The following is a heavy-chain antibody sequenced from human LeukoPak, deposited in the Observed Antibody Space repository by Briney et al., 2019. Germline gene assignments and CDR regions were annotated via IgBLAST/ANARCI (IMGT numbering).Heavy chain of an antibody. CDR2: IYTSGST. Sequence: SETLSLTCTVSGGSISSYYWSWIRQPAGKGLEWIGRIYTSGSTNYNPPLKSRVTMSVDTSKNQFSLKQNSVTAADTAVYYCARSLSSGWFPFDYWGQGTLVTVSS. J-gene: IGHJ4*02. D-gene: IGHD6-19*01. V-gene: IGHV4-4*07. CDR3: ARSLSSGWFPFDY. CDR1: GGSISSYY.